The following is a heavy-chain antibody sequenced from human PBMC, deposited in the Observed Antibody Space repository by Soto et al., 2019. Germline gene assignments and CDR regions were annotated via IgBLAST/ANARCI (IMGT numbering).Heavy chain of an antibody. D-gene: IGHD2-8*02. CDR2: ISRDGGTK. CDR3: TGEVASGY. J-gene: IGHJ4*02. CDR1: GFTFSNSW. Sequence: WSLRLSCAASGFTFSNSWMHWVRQAPGKGLEWVAVISRDGGTKYYADSVKGRFTISRDNSRNTLFLEMNSLRGDDMAVYYCTGEVASGYWGQGTLVTVSS. V-gene: IGHV3-30*03.